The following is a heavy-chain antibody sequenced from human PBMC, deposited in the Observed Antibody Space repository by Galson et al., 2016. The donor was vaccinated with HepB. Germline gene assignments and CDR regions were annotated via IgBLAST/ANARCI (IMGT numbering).Heavy chain of an antibody. J-gene: IGHJ4*02. CDR1: GFTFSSYG. CDR3: AKYAEPKYNSGWYFFDY. Sequence: SLRLSCAASGFTFSSYGMHWVRQAPGKGLEWVAIISYDGSSKYYTDSVKGRFTISRDNSKSTLFLQMNSLRAEDTAVYFCAKYAEPKYNSGWYFFDYWGQGTLVTVSS. V-gene: IGHV3-30*18. CDR2: ISYDGSSK. D-gene: IGHD6-13*01.